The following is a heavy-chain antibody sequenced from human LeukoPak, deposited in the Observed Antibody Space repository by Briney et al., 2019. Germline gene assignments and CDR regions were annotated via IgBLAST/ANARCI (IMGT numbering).Heavy chain of an antibody. V-gene: IGHV3-74*01. Sequence: PGGSLRLSCAASGFTFSSYWMHWVRQAPGKGLVWVSRINSDGSSTSYADSVQGRFTISRDNAKNTLDLQMNSLRAEDTAVYYCARDAPDCSSTSCYTPYYWFDPWGQGTLVPVSS. D-gene: IGHD2-2*02. CDR3: ARDAPDCSSTSCYTPYYWFDP. J-gene: IGHJ5*02. CDR2: INSDGSST. CDR1: GFTFSSYW.